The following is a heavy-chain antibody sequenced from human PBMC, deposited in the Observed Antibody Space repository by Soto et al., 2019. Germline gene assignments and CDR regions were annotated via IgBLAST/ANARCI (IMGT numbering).Heavy chain of an antibody. Sequence: GGSLRLSCAASGFTFSSYGMHWVRQAPGKGLEWVAVIWYDGSNKYYADSVKGRFTISRDNSKNTLYLQMNSLRAEDTAVYYCARDQGYYGSENYVGENAFDIWGQGTMVTVSS. J-gene: IGHJ3*02. CDR1: GFTFSSYG. CDR3: ARDQGYYGSENYVGENAFDI. V-gene: IGHV3-33*01. CDR2: IWYDGSNK. D-gene: IGHD3-10*01.